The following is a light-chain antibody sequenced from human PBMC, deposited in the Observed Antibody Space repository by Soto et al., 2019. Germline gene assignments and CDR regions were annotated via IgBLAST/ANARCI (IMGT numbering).Light chain of an antibody. Sequence: DIPMTQSPSSLSASVGDTITITCRAIQSISNYLNWYQQRPRKAPKVLIYDASSLQSGVPSKFSGSRSGTDFTLTISSLQPEDFATYYCQQPSSSPYTFGQGTKLEI. CDR2: DAS. CDR1: QSISNY. J-gene: IGKJ2*01. CDR3: QQPSSSPYT. V-gene: IGKV1-39*01.